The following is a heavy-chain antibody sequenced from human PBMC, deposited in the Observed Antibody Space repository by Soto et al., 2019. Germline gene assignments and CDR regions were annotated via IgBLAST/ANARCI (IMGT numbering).Heavy chain of an antibody. CDR2: ITSDTNTI. V-gene: IGHV3-48*02. CDR1: GFPFSIYS. D-gene: IGHD6-19*01. J-gene: IGHJ4*02. CDR3: AISVEGHFDY. Sequence: EVQLVESGGGLVQPGGSLRLSCAASGFPFSIYSMNWVRQAPGKGLEWFSYITSDTNTINYADSVKGRFTISRDNAKNSLYRQMNSLRDEDTAVYFCAISVEGHFDYWGQGTVVTVSS.